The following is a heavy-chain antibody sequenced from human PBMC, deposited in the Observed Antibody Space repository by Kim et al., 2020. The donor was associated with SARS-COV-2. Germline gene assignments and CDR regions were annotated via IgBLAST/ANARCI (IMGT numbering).Heavy chain of an antibody. CDR2: INGRGATT. J-gene: IGHJ2*01. V-gene: IGHV3-23*01. Sequence: GGSLRLSCVASGFTFSNYAMTWVRQPPGKGLEWVSGINGRGATTYYADSVKGRFTMSRDNSKNTLYLQMNSLRAEDTAVYYCAKDGGNYYDTTGSFYWYFDLWGRGTLGTVSS. CDR3: AKDGGNYYDTTGSFYWYFDL. D-gene: IGHD3-22*01. CDR1: GFTFSNYA.